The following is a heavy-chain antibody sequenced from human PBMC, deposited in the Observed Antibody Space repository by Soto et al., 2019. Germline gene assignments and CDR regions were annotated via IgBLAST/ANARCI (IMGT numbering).Heavy chain of an antibody. CDR1: GFTFSSYG. CDR2: IWYDGSNK. Sequence: QVQLVESGGGVVQPGRSLRLSCAASGFTFSSYGMHWVRQAPGKGLEWVAVIWYDGSNKYYADSVKGRFTISRDNSKKTLYLQMNSLRAEDTAVYYCARAPPYYYDSSAYYGMDVWGQGTTVTVSS. D-gene: IGHD3-22*01. V-gene: IGHV3-33*01. CDR3: ARAPPYYYDSSAYYGMDV. J-gene: IGHJ6*02.